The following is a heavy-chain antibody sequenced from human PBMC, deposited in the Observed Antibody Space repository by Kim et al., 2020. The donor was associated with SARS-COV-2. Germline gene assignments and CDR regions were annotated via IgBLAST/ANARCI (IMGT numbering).Heavy chain of an antibody. CDR2: LSSDESNE. V-gene: IGHV3-30-3*01. D-gene: IGHD1-1*01. CDR3: ATLEYYFDY. J-gene: IGHJ4*02. Sequence: GGSLRLSCAASGFTFSHNTLHWVRQAPGRGLEWVALLSSDESNEYYADSVKGRFTISSDNAKNTLFLQMNDLKTEDTALYFCATLEYYFDYWGQGTLVAVSS. CDR1: GFTFSHNT.